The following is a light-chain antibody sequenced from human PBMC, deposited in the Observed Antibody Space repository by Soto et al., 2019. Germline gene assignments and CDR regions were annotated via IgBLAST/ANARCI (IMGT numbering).Light chain of an antibody. CDR3: QQSYSNHRT. V-gene: IGKV1-39*01. CDR2: AAS. Sequence: DLQMTQSPSSLSASVGYRVTITCRASQSISNYLNWYQQKPGKAPKLLMYAASSLQSGVPSRFSGSGSGTDFSLTISSLQPEDVATYYCQQSYSNHRTFGQGTKVEI. CDR1: QSISNY. J-gene: IGKJ1*01.